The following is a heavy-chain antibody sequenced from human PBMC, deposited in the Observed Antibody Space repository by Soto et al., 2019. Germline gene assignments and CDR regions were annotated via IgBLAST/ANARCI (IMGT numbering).Heavy chain of an antibody. J-gene: IGHJ4*02. D-gene: IGHD6-13*01. CDR2: IGGGGHTT. Sequence: GGSLRLSCAASGFTFSSSAMSWVRQAPGKGLEWVSTIGGGGHTTYYADSVKGRFTISRDNSKNTLYLQVNSLRVEDTAVYYCTGGSSSWYSYYFDYWGQGTLVTVSS. V-gene: IGHV3-23*01. CDR1: GFTFSSSA. CDR3: TGGSSSWYSYYFDY.